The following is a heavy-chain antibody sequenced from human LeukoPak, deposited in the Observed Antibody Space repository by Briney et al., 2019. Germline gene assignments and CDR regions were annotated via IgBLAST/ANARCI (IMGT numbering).Heavy chain of an antibody. CDR1: GGSISSHY. D-gene: IGHD3/OR15-3a*01. CDR2: IYYSGST. CDR3: ARDKGTSGWFDP. J-gene: IGHJ5*02. Sequence: PSETLSLTCTVSGGSISSHYWSWIRQPPGKGLEWIGYIYYSGSTNYNPSLKSRVTISVDTSKNQFSLKLSSVTAADTAVYYCARDKGTSGWFDPWGQGTLVTVSS. V-gene: IGHV4-59*11.